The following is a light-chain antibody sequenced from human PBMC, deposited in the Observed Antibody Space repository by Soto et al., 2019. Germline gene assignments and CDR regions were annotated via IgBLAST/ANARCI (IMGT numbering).Light chain of an antibody. CDR1: QSISSW. CDR3: QQYNSNWT. CDR2: KAS. J-gene: IGKJ1*01. Sequence: ETQMTQSPSILSASVGDRVTITCRASQSISSWLAWYQQKPGKAPKLLIYKASSLKSGVPSRLSGSGSGTEFTLTITSLQPDDFATYYCQQYNSNWTFGQGTKV. V-gene: IGKV1-5*03.